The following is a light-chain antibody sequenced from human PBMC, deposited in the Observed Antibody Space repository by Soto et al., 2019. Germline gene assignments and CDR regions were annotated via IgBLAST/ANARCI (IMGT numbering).Light chain of an antibody. J-gene: IGKJ1*01. CDR3: QQYVHWPPGT. V-gene: IGKV3-15*01. CDR1: QSVSSS. CDR2: DTS. Sequence: EIMVTQSPATLSVSPGERVTLSCRASQSVSSSLAWYQQRPGQAPRLLIYDTSTRAAGIAARFSGSGSGTEFTLTISGLQSEDFAVYYCQQYVHWPPGTFGQGTMVDIK.